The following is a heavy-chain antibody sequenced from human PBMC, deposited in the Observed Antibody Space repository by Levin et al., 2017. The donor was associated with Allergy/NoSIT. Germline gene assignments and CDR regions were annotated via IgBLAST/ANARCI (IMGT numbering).Heavy chain of an antibody. D-gene: IGHD3-22*01. V-gene: IGHV1-69*04. Sequence: SVKVSCKASGGTFSSYAISWVRQAPGQGLEWMGRIIPILGIANYAQKFQGRVTITADKSTSTAYMELSSLRSEDTAVYYCARDLRDSSGQNGGYWGQGTLVTVSS. CDR3: ARDLRDSSGQNGGY. CDR1: GGTFSSYA. CDR2: IIPILGIA. J-gene: IGHJ4*02.